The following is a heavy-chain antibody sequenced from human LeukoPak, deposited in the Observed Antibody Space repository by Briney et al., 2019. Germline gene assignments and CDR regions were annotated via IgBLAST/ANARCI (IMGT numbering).Heavy chain of an antibody. V-gene: IGHV3-9*01. CDR3: AKTYSSGWYDAFDI. D-gene: IGHD6-19*01. CDR2: ISWNSGSI. Sequence: GGSLRLSCAASGFTFDDYAMHCVRQAPGKGLEWVSGISWNSGSIGYADSVKGRFTISRDNAKNSLYLQMNSLRAEDTALYYCAKTYSSGWYDAFDIWGQGTMVTVSS. J-gene: IGHJ3*02. CDR1: GFTFDDYA.